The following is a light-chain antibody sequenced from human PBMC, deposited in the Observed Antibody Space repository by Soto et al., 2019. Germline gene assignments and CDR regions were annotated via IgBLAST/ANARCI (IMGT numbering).Light chain of an antibody. CDR1: NSDVGGYNY. CDR2: EVT. J-gene: IGLJ3*02. V-gene: IGLV2-8*01. CDR3: HPFAGSAKWV. Sequence: QSALTQPPSASGSPGQSVTISCTGTNSDVGGYNYVSWYQQYPGKAPKLLIYEVTKRPSGVPDRFSGSKSGNTAYLTVSGRQAEDGADSYCHPFAGSAKWVFGGGTKLTVL.